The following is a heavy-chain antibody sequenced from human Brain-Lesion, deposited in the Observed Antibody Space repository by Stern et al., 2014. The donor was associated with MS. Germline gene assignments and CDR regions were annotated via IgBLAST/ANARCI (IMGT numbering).Heavy chain of an antibody. D-gene: IGHD1-14*01. CDR3: ARDITGSSAYFAY. CDR2: ISWNSGTI. Sequence: QLVESGGDLVQPGRSLRLSCAAFGFTFDDYAMHWVRQAPGKGLEWVAGISWNSGTIGYADSVKGRFTTSRDNAYSSLYLQMNSLRPEDTALYYCARDITGSSAYFAYWGQGTMVTVSS. V-gene: IGHV3-9*01. J-gene: IGHJ4*02. CDR1: GFTFDDYA.